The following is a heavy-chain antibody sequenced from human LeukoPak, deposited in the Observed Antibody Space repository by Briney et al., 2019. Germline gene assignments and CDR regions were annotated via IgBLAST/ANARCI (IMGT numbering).Heavy chain of an antibody. CDR3: ARKIREAYNRHPFDY. CDR2: INHSGTT. D-gene: IGHD5-24*01. J-gene: IGHJ4*02. V-gene: IGHV4-34*01. Sequence: SETLSLTCAVYGGSFSDYYWSWIRQPPGKGLEWIGEINHSGTTVYSPSLKSRLTISLDTSKNQFSLKLTSVTAADTAVYYCARKIREAYNRHPFDYWGQGTLVTVSS. CDR1: GGSFSDYY.